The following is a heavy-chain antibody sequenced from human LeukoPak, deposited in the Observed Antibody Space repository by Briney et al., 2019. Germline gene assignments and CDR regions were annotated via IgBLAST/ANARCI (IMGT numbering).Heavy chain of an antibody. CDR2: IRSKAYGGTT. Sequence: GGSLRLSCTASGFTFGDYAMSWVRQAPGKGLEWVGFIRSKAYGGTTEYAASVKGRFTISRDDSKSIAYLQMNSLKTEDTAVYYCARDSEWEPDRNYYYYYMDVWGKGTTVTVSS. J-gene: IGHJ6*03. CDR3: ARDSEWEPDRNYYYYYMDV. D-gene: IGHD1-26*01. V-gene: IGHV3-49*04. CDR1: GFTFGDYA.